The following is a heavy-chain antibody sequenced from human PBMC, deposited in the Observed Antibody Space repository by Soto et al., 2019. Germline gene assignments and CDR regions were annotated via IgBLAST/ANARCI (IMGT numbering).Heavy chain of an antibody. V-gene: IGHV4-30-2*01. CDR1: GGSISSGDYY. D-gene: IGHD2-2*01. Sequence: SETLSLTCTVSGGSISSGDYYWSWIRQPPGKGLEWIGYIYHSGSTYYNPSFKSRVTISVDRSKNQFSLKLSSVTAADTAVYYCARSGSTVTTLDYWGQGTLVTVSS. CDR2: IYHSGST. CDR3: ARSGSTVTTLDY. J-gene: IGHJ4*02.